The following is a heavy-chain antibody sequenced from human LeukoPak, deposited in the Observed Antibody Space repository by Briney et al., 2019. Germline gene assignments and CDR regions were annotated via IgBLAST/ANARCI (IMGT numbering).Heavy chain of an antibody. D-gene: IGHD6-25*01. CDR3: ASIQEDRAAAY. CDR1: GFTFISYA. Sequence: PGGSLRLSCAASGFTFISYAMSWVRQAPRKGGEGGSAISGRGGSAYYADPVRGRFTFSRDNSKNTLYLQMKSLRREDAAVYYCASIQEDRAAAYWGQGTLVTVSS. CDR2: ISGRGGSA. V-gene: IGHV3-23*01. J-gene: IGHJ4*02.